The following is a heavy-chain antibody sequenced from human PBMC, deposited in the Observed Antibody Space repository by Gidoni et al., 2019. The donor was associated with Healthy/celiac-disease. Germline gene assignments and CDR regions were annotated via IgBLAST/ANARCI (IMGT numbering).Heavy chain of an antibody. CDR2: INHSGST. D-gene: IGHD5-18*01. V-gene: IGHV4-34*01. CDR3: ARVRQPGTKRGYSYATRSGAFDI. J-gene: IGHJ3*02. Sequence: VQLQQRGAGLLKPSETLSLTCAVTGGSFSGYYWRWIRQPPGKRLEWIGEINHSGSTNYNPSLKSRVTISVDTSKNQSSLKLISVTAADTAVYYCARVRQPGTKRGYSYATRSGAFDILGQGTMVTVSS. CDR1: GGSFSGYY.